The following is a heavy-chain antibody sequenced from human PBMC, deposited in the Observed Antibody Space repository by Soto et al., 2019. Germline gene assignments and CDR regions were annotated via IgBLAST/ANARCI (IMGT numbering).Heavy chain of an antibody. CDR2: ISGSGGST. J-gene: IGHJ4*02. V-gene: IGHV3-23*01. D-gene: IGHD2-15*01. CDR3: AKVYCSGGSCYEVFLDGVDY. CDR1: GFTFSSYA. Sequence: GSLRLSCAASGFTFSSYAMSWVRQAPGKGLEWVSAISGSGGSTYYADSVKGRFTISRDNSKNTLYLQMNSLRAEDTAVYYCAKVYCSGGSCYEVFLDGVDYWGQGTQVTAPQ.